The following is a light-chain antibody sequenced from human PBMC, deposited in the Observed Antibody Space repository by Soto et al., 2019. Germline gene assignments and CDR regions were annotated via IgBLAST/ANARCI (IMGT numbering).Light chain of an antibody. V-gene: IGLV2-23*01. CDR1: SSDVGSYNL. J-gene: IGLJ2*01. CDR2: EGT. CDR3: CSYAGRSTWV. Sequence: QAVLTQPASVSGSPGQSITISCTGASSDVGSYNLVSWYQQNAGKAPKVIIYEGTKRPSGVSNRFSGSKSGNTASLKISGLQAEDEADYYCCSYAGRSTWVFGGGTKVTVL.